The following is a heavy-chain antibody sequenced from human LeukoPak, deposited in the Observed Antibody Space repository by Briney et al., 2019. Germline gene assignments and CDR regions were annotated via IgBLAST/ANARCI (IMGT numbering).Heavy chain of an antibody. V-gene: IGHV3-49*04. CDR1: GFTFGDCA. Sequence: GGSLRLSCTAFGFTFGDCAMSWVRQAPGKGLEWVGFIRSKTYGGTADYAASVKGRFTISRDDSKSIAYLQMNSLKIEDTAVYYCAREELSSGYYSSDYWGQGTLVTVSS. D-gene: IGHD3-22*01. CDR2: IRSKTYGGTA. J-gene: IGHJ4*02. CDR3: AREELSSGYYSSDY.